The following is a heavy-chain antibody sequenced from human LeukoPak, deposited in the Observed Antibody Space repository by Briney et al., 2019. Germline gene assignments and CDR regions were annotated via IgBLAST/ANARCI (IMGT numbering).Heavy chain of an antibody. CDR2: IYYSGST. V-gene: IGHV4-39*01. CDR1: GGSISSSDHH. CDR3: ARQGKTDGSQYFQH. Sequence: SETVSLTCTVSGGSISSSDHHWGWIRQPPGKGLEWIGSIYYSGSTYYNPSLKSRVTISVDTSKNQFSLKVNSVTAADTAVYYCARQGKTDGSQYFQHWGQGTLVTVSS. J-gene: IGHJ1*01. D-gene: IGHD2-15*01.